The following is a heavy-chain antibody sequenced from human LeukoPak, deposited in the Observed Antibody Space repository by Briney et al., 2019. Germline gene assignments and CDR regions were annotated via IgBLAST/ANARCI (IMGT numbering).Heavy chain of an antibody. CDR3: VRDFVGPDEY. CDR1: GFTFSSHW. D-gene: IGHD2-21*01. V-gene: IGHV3-74*01. J-gene: IGHJ4*02. CDR2: INRDGSRI. Sequence: PGGSLRLSCAASGFTFSSHWMHWVRQAPGKGLVWVSRINRDGSRIDHADSVRGRFTISRDNAKNTLYLQMNSLGVEDTAVYYCVRDFVGPDEYWGQGTQVTVSS.